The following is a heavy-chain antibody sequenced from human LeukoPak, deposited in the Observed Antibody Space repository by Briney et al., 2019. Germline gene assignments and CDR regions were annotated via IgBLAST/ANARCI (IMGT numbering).Heavy chain of an antibody. Sequence: GASVKVSCKASGYTFTSYYINWVRQATGQGLEWMGWMNPNSGNTGYAQKFQGRVTITRNTSISTAYMELRSLRSEDRAVYYCALGYCSSTSCYWAVPYDYWGQGTLVTVSS. CDR3: ALGYCSSTSCYWAVPYDY. CDR1: GYTFTSYY. V-gene: IGHV1-8*03. J-gene: IGHJ4*02. D-gene: IGHD2-2*01. CDR2: MNPNSGNT.